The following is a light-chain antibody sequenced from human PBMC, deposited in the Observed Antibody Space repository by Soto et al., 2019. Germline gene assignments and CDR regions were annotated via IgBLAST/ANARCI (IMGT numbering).Light chain of an antibody. V-gene: IGKV1-33*01. J-gene: IGKJ4*01. CDR3: QQYDNLPLT. CDR1: QDISNY. CDR2: DAS. Sequence: DIQMTQSPSSLSASVGDRVTITCQASQDISNYLNWYQQKPGKAPKLLIYDASNLETGVPSRFSGSGSVTHFPFTISSLQPEDIATYYCQQYDNLPLTFGGGTKLEIK.